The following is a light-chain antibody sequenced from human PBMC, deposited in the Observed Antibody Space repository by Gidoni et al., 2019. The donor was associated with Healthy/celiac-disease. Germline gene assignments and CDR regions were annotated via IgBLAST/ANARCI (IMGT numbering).Light chain of an antibody. CDR3: QQSYSTPPT. CDR1: QTIITF. J-gene: IGKJ1*01. CDR2: GPT. Sequence: DIQMTQSPSSPSAVVGDRVTITCRASQTIITFLNWYQQKPTKAPKLLIHGPTGLQSGVPPRFSGSGSGTNFTLTITSLQPEDFATYYCQQSYSTPPTFGHGTKVEIK. V-gene: IGKV1-39*01.